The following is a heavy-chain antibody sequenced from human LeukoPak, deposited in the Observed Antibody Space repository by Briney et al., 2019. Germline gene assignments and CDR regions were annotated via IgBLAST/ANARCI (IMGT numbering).Heavy chain of an antibody. Sequence: PGGSLRLSCAASGFIVNNNYMTWVRQAPGKGLEWVSIIYGGGSTYYADSVKGRFTISRANSKDTLYLQMNSLTAEDTAVYYCAFQSYGDSSRNWFDPWGQGTLVTVSS. CDR1: GFIVNNNY. D-gene: IGHD4-17*01. V-gene: IGHV3-53*01. J-gene: IGHJ5*02. CDR3: AFQSYGDSSRNWFDP. CDR2: IYGGGST.